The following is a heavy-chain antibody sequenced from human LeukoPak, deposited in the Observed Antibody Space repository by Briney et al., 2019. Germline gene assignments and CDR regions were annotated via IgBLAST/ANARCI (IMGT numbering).Heavy chain of an antibody. Sequence: ASLKVSCKASGYTFTGYYIHWVRQAPGQGLEWMGWISAYNGNTNYAQKLQGRVTMTTDTSTSTAYMELRSLRSDDTAVYYCAREDYYGSGSYLPVADYWGQGTLVTVSS. CDR1: GYTFTGYY. CDR2: ISAYNGNT. D-gene: IGHD3-10*01. J-gene: IGHJ4*02. V-gene: IGHV1-18*04. CDR3: AREDYYGSGSYLPVADY.